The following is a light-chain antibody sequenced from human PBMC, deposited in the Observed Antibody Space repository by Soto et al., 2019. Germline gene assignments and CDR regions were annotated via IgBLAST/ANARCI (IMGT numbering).Light chain of an antibody. CDR2: FDS. Sequence: SYELTQSPSVSLAPGETARISCEGNNIGDKLVHWYQQRPGQAPVLVIYFDSERPSGIPERFSGSNSGNTATLIITRVEAGDEADYYCQLWDVGSDHYVFGSGTKETVL. J-gene: IGLJ1*01. V-gene: IGLV3-21*04. CDR1: NIGDKL. CDR3: QLWDVGSDHYV.